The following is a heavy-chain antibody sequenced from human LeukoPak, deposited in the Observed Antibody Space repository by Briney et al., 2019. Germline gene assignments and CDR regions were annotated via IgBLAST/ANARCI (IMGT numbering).Heavy chain of an antibody. CDR3: ARGDVDDFWSGYLYDAFDI. CDR2: IKQMGSEK. CDR1: GFTSSIYW. J-gene: IGHJ3*02. V-gene: IGHV3-7*01. Sequence: GGSLRLSCAASGFTSSIYWTSWGRPAPGKGREWVANIKQMGSEKYYVDAVKGRFTISRDNAKNSLYLQMNSLRAEDTAVYYCARGDVDDFWSGYLYDAFDIWGQGTMVTVSS. D-gene: IGHD3-3*01.